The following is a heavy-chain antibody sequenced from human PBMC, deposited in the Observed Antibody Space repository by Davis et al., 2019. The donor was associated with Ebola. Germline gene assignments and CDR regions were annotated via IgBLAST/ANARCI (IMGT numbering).Heavy chain of an antibody. CDR1: GFTFSSYA. V-gene: IGHV3-30-3*01. D-gene: IGHD3-10*01. J-gene: IGHJ4*02. CDR3: ATLRRGY. CDR2: ISYDGSNK. Sequence: GGSLRLSCAASGFTFSSYAMHWVRQAPGKGLEWVAVISYDGSNKYYADSVKGRFTISRDNSKNTLYLQMNSLRAEDTAVYYFATLRRGYWGQGTLVTVSS.